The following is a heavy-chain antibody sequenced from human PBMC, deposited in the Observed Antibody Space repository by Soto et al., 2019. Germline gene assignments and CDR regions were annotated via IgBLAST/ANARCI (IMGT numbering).Heavy chain of an antibody. D-gene: IGHD6-13*01. V-gene: IGHV3-23*01. J-gene: IGHJ4*02. Sequence: EVQLLESGGGLVQPGGSLRLSCAASGFTFSSYAMSWVRQAPGKGLEWVSAISGSGGSTYYADSVKRRFTISRDNSKNTLYLQMNSLRAEDTTVYYCAKPAYSSSWYGVDYWGQGTLVTVSS. CDR3: AKPAYSSSWYGVDY. CDR1: GFTFSSYA. CDR2: ISGSGGST.